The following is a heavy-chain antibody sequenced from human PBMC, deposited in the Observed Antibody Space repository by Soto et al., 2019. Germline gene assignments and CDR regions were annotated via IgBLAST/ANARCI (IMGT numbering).Heavy chain of an antibody. CDR3: ARDGGSFILEY. CDR2: ISSSGSTI. J-gene: IGHJ4*02. D-gene: IGHD1-26*01. CDR1: VFTFSSYE. Sequence: GGSLRLSCASSVFTFSSYEMKCVRQAPGKGLEWVSYISSSGSTIHYADSVRGRFTISRDNAKNSLYLHMNSLRAEDTAVYYCARDGGSFILEYWGQGTLVTVSS. V-gene: IGHV3-48*03.